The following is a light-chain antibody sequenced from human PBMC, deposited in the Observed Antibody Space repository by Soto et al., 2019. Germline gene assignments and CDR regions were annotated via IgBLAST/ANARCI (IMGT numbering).Light chain of an antibody. V-gene: IGKV3-11*01. CDR3: QQRTNWPPT. Sequence: EILLTQSPATLSLSPGERATLSCSASQNVRNDLVWYLQKPGQAPRLLIYSASNRATGIPARFSGSGSGTDFTLTISSLEPEDFAVYYCQQRTNWPPTFGGGTKVEFK. CDR2: SAS. CDR1: QNVRND. J-gene: IGKJ4*01.